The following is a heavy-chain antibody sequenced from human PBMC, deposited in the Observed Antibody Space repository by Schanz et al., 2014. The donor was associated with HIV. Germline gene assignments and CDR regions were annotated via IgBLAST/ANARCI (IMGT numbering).Heavy chain of an antibody. D-gene: IGHD3-10*01. Sequence: QVWLVQSGAEVKKPGASVRVSCKASGYTFSSYSLSWVRQAPGQGLEWMGWISAYNGHPHYGQKFQGRFTMTSDTSTSTAYMELRNLRSDDTAVFYCARVGAGVTVFFDYWGQGTLVSVSS. V-gene: IGHV1-18*01. J-gene: IGHJ4*02. CDR2: ISAYNGHP. CDR3: ARVGAGVTVFFDY. CDR1: GYTFSSYS.